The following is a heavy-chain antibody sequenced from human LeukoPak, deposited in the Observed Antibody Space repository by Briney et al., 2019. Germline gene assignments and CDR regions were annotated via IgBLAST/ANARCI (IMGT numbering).Heavy chain of an antibody. D-gene: IGHD3-16*01. CDR3: ARSLGETTFDW. Sequence: GGSLRLSCVTSGFTFRNYGMHWIRQAPGKGLEWVSVIFYDGSKKYYADFVKGRFTISRDNSKNVVYLQMDSLRAEDTAFYYCARSLGETTFDWWGQGTLVTVPS. CDR2: IFYDGSKK. V-gene: IGHV3-33*01. J-gene: IGHJ4*02. CDR1: GFTFRNYG.